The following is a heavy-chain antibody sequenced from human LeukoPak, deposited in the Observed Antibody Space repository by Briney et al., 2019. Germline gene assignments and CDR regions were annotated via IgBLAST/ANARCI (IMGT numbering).Heavy chain of an antibody. CDR3: ARETPLIAVAGTFDY. Sequence: PSETLSLTCAVYGGSFSGYYWSWIRQPPGKGLEWIGGINHSGGTNYNPSLKSRVTISVDTSKNQFSLKLSSVTAADTAVYYCARETPLIAVAGTFDYWGQGTLVTVSS. CDR1: GGSFSGYY. D-gene: IGHD6-19*01. CDR2: INHSGGT. J-gene: IGHJ4*02. V-gene: IGHV4-34*01.